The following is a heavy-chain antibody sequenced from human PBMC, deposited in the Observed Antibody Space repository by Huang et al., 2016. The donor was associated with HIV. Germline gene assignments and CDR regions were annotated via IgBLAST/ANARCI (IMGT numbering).Heavy chain of an antibody. D-gene: IGHD2-21*02. CDR1: GASINRGSHH. V-gene: IGHV4-39*02. Sequence: QLQLEESGPGLVKPSETLSLTCTVSGASINRGSHHWGWIRQSPGKGLEWIGSIYYRGSPDYRPSLKSRVTISVDTSKNQFSLIRTSVTAADTAVYYCAREVTYYYYMDVWGKGTTVTVS. J-gene: IGHJ6*03. CDR3: AREVTYYYYMDV. CDR2: IYYRGSP.